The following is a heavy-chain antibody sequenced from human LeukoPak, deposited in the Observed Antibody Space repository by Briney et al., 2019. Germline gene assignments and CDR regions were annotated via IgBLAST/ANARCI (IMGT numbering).Heavy chain of an antibody. D-gene: IGHD3-10*01. CDR2: IYTSGST. CDR3: ASTRFGEYTLGDAFDI. J-gene: IGHJ3*02. Sequence: SETLSLTCTVSGGSISSYYWSWIRQPAGKGLEWVGRIYTSGSTNYNPSLKSRVTMSVDTSKNQFSLKLSSVTAADTAVYYCASTRFGEYTLGDAFDIWGQGPMVTVSS. CDR1: GGSISSYY. V-gene: IGHV4-4*07.